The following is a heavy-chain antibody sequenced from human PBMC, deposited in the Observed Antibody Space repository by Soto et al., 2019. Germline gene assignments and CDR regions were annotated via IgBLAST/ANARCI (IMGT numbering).Heavy chain of an antibody. CDR1: GYTFTSYG. J-gene: IGHJ4*02. CDR3: ARYSGNVLRYFDCLGGGLDFDY. V-gene: IGHV1-18*01. D-gene: IGHD3-9*01. Sequence: QVQLVQSGAEVKKPGASVKVSCKASGYTFTSYGISWVRQAPGQGLEWMGWISAYNGNTNYAQKLQGRVTMTTDTSTSEAYIELRSLRSDATYVYYCARYSGNVLRYFDCLGGGLDFDYLGQGTLVTVSS. CDR2: ISAYNGNT.